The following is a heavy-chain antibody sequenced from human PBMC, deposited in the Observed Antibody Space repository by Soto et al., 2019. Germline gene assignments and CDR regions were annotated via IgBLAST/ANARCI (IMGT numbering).Heavy chain of an antibody. CDR3: ARGHSTDCSNGVCSFFYNHETHV. CDR2: INPKSGGT. J-gene: IGHJ6*02. Sequence: ASVKVSCKASGYSFTDYHIHWVRRAPGQGLEWLGRINPKSGGTSTAQKFQGWVTMTRDRSISTVYMELTRLRSDDTAVYFCARGHSTDCSNGVCSFFYNHETHVWGQGTTVTVSS. CDR1: GYSFTDYH. D-gene: IGHD2-8*01. V-gene: IGHV1-2*04.